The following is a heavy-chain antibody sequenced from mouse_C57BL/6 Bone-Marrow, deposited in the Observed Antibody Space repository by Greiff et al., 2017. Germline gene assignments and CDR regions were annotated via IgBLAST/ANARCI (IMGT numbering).Heavy chain of an antibody. CDR1: GYAFTNYL. D-gene: IGHD1-1*01. CDR3: ARWGFYYYGYFDY. V-gene: IGHV1-54*01. J-gene: IGHJ2*01. CDR2: INPGSGGT. Sequence: QVQLQQSGAELVRPGTSVKVSCKASGYAFTNYLIEWVKQRPGQGLEWIGVINPGSGGTNYNEKFKGKATLTADKCSSTAYMQLSSLTSEVSAVYFCARWGFYYYGYFDYWGQGTTLTVSS.